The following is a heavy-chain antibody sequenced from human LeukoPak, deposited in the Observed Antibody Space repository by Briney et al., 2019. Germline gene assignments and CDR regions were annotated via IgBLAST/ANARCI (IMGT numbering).Heavy chain of an antibody. V-gene: IGHV1-18*01. CDR2: ISTYNGNT. CDR3: ARVMWYSSSWYWSFDY. D-gene: IGHD6-13*01. CDR1: GYTFNSYG. Sequence: ASVKVSYKASGYTFNSYGINWVRQAPGQGLEWMGWISTYNGNTNYAQKLQGRVTMTTDTSTSTAYMELRSLRSDDTAVYYCARVMWYSSSWYWSFDYWGQGTLVTVSS. J-gene: IGHJ4*02.